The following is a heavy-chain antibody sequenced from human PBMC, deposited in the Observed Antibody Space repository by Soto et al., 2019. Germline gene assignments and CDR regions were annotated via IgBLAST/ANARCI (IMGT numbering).Heavy chain of an antibody. Sequence: SETLSLTCTESGASITSDYWSWIRQPPGKELEYIGYISYTWSTNYNPSLKSRATISRDTSKNQFSLKLNSVTAADPAVYLWARGSGRVDYWGQGVLVTVSS. J-gene: IGHJ4*02. CDR1: GASITSDY. CDR3: ARGSGRVDY. V-gene: IGHV4-59*12. CDR2: ISYTWST.